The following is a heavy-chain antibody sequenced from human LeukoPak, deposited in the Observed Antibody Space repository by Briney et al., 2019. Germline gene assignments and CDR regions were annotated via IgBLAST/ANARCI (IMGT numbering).Heavy chain of an antibody. CDR2: ISGSGDRI. V-gene: IGHV3-23*01. CDR1: GLTISSSG. CDR3: ANPTFLWGHPHAFDI. D-gene: IGHD3-16*01. Sequence: PGGSLRLSCAASGLTISSSGMSWVRQAPGKGLEWVSAISGSGDRIHYADSVRGRFTISRDTSKDTLYLQMNSLRAEDTAVYYCANPTFLWGHPHAFDIWGQGTMVTVSS. J-gene: IGHJ3*02.